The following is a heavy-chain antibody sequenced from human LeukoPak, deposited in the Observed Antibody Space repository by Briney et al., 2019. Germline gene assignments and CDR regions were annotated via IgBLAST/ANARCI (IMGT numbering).Heavy chain of an antibody. D-gene: IGHD4-17*01. CDR3: ARATTLITGWFDP. Sequence: SETLSLTCTVSGGSISSSSYYWGWIRQPPGKGLVWIGCIYYSGCTNYNPSLKSRVTMSVDTSKNQFSLKLNSVTAADTPVYYCARATTLITGWFDPWGQGTLVTVSP. CDR2: IYYSGCT. V-gene: IGHV4-61*05. CDR1: GGSISSSSYY. J-gene: IGHJ5*02.